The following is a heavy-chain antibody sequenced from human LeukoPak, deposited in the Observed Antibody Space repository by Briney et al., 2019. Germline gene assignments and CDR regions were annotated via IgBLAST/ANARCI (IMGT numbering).Heavy chain of an antibody. CDR1: GYTFTSYG. CDR2: ISVYNGNT. V-gene: IGHV1-18*01. CDR3: ARGYDFWSGYPHFDY. J-gene: IGHJ4*02. D-gene: IGHD3-3*01. Sequence: GASAKVSCKASGYTFTSYGVSWVRQAPGQGLEWVGWISVYNGNTDYEQKLQGRVTMTTDTPTNTAYMELRSLRSDDTAVYYCARGYDFWSGYPHFDYWGQGTLVTVSS.